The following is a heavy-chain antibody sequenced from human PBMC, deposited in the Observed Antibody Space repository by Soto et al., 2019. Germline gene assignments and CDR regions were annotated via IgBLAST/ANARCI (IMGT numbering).Heavy chain of an antibody. CDR3: AREHLAVAGAPDY. V-gene: IGHV1-69*02. D-gene: IGHD6-19*01. CDR1: GGTFSSYT. CDR2: IIPILGIA. Sequence: QVQLVQSGAEVKKPGSSVKVSCKASGGTFSSYTISWVRQAPGQGLEWMGRIIPILGIANYAQKFQGRVTITADKSTSTAYMELSSLRSEDTAVYYCAREHLAVAGAPDYWGQGTLVTVSS. J-gene: IGHJ4*02.